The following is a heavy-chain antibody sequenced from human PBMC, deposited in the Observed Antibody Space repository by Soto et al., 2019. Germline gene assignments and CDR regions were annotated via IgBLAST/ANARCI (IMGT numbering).Heavy chain of an antibody. CDR3: ARQGSWPYYYYGLDV. J-gene: IGHJ6*02. CDR2: ISTYNGDT. Sequence: QVQLVQSGPEVKKPGASVKVSCEASGYTFTTSVISWVRQAPGQGLEWMGWISTYNGDTNSAQKFQGRVTMTADTSTGTAYIELMSLKSDDTAVYYCARQGSWPYYYYGLDVWVQGTTVTVSS. V-gene: IGHV1-18*01. CDR1: GYTFTTSV. D-gene: IGHD1-26*01.